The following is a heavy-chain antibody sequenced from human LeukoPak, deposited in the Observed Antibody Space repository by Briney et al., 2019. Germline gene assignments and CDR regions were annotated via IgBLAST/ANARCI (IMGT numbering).Heavy chain of an antibody. Sequence: SETLSLTCTVSGGSISSHYWSWIRQPPGKGLEWIGYIYYSGSTNYNPSLKSRVTISVDTSKNQFSLKLSSVTAADTAVYYCARANVQLWLTLDYWGQGTLVTVSS. J-gene: IGHJ4*02. D-gene: IGHD5-18*01. V-gene: IGHV4-59*11. CDR2: IYYSGST. CDR3: ARANVQLWLTLDY. CDR1: GGSISSHY.